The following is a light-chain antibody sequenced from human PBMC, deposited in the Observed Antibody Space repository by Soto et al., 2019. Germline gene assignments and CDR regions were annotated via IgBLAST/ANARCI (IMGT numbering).Light chain of an antibody. J-gene: IGLJ3*02. CDR1: ALPKQY. CDR2: KDT. V-gene: IGLV3-25*03. CDR3: QSADSSGTFLWV. Sequence: SYELTQPPSVSVSPGQTARITCSGDALPKQYAYWYQQKPGQAPVLMIYKDTERPSGIPERFSSTSSGTAVTLTISGVQAEDEADYYCQSADSSGTFLWVFGGGTKVTVL.